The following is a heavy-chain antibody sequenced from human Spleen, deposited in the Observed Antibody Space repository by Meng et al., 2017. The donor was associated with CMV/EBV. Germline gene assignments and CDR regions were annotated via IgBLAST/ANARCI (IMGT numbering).Heavy chain of an antibody. CDR2: INPNSGGT. CDR3: ARAVPAVAVRAFDI. D-gene: IGHD6-19*01. J-gene: IGHJ3*02. CDR1: GYTFTGYY. Sequence: ASVKVSCKASGYTFTGYYMHWVRQAPGQGLEWMGWINPNSGGTNYAQKFQGRVTMTRDTSISTAYMELSRLRSDDTAVYYCARAVPAVAVRAFDIWGQGTMVTVSS. V-gene: IGHV1-2*02.